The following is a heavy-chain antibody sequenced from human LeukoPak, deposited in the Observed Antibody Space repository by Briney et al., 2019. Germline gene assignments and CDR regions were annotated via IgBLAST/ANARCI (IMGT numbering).Heavy chain of an antibody. V-gene: IGHV4-59*01. CDR3: ARLQQWLSFDY. Sequence: SETLSLTCTVSGGSISSYHWSWIRQPPGKGLEWIGYIYYSGSTNYNPSLKSRVTISVDTSKNQFSLKLSSVTAADTAVYYCARLQQWLSFDYWGQGTLVTVSS. CDR2: IYYSGST. CDR1: GGSISSYH. D-gene: IGHD6-19*01. J-gene: IGHJ4*02.